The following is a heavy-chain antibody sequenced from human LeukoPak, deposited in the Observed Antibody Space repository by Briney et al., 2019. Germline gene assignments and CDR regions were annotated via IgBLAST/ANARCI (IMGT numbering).Heavy chain of an antibody. CDR2: IYYSGST. CDR1: GGSISIYY. J-gene: IGHJ4*02. V-gene: IGHV4-59*08. Sequence: SETLSLTCTVSGGSISIYYWSWIRQPPGKGLEWIGYIYYSGSTNYNPSLKSRVTISVDTSKNQFSLKLSSVTAADTAVYYCARRSVVGATGFDYWGQGTLVTVSS. CDR3: ARRSVVGATGFDY. D-gene: IGHD1-26*01.